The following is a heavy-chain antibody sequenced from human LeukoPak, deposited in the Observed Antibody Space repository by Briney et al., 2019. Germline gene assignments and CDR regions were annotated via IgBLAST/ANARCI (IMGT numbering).Heavy chain of an antibody. J-gene: IGHJ6*02. Sequence: GASVKVSCKASGGTFSSYAISWVRQAPGQGLEWMGGIIPIFGTANYAQKFQGRVTITADESTSTAYMELSSLRSGDTAVYYCARVGSVRDYYYYYGMDVWGQGTTVTVSS. D-gene: IGHD3-10*02. CDR3: ARVGSVRDYYYYYGMDV. V-gene: IGHV1-69*13. CDR1: GGTFSSYA. CDR2: IIPIFGTA.